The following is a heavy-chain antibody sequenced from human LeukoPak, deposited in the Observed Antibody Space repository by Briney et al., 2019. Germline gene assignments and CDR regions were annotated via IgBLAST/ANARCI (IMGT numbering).Heavy chain of an antibody. J-gene: IGHJ4*02. CDR1: GGSISSYY. Sequence: SETLSLTCTVSGGSISSYYWSWIRQPPGKGLEWIGYIYYSGSTNYNPSLKSRVTISVDTSKNQFSLKLSSVTAADTAVYYCAIQGTVVPYYWGQGTLVTVSS. CDR2: IYYSGST. D-gene: IGHD4-23*01. V-gene: IGHV4-59*01. CDR3: AIQGTVVPYY.